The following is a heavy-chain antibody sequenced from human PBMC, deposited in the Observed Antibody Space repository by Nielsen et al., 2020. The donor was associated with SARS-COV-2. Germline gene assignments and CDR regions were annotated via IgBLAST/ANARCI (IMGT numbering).Heavy chain of an antibody. J-gene: IGHJ6*02. CDR3: ARARSIAARPHGMDV. Sequence: SVQVSCKASGGTFSSYAISWVRQAPGQGLEWMGGIIPIFGTANYAQKFQGRVTITADESTSTAYMELSSLRSEDTAVYYCARARSIAARPHGMDVWGQGTTVTVSS. V-gene: IGHV1-69*13. CDR2: IIPIFGTA. CDR1: GGTFSSYA. D-gene: IGHD6-6*01.